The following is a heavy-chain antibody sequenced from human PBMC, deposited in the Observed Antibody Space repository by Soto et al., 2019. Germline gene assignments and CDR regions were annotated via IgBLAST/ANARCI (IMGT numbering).Heavy chain of an antibody. CDR3: AKEEEQQLVNYYYYYGMDV. J-gene: IGHJ6*02. CDR2: IWYDGSNK. Sequence: PGGSLRLSCAASGFTFSSYGMHWVRQAPGKGLEWVAVIWYDGSNKYYADSVKGRFTISRDNSKNTLYLQMNSLRAEDTAVYYCAKEEEQQLVNYYYYYGMDVWGQGTTVTVSS. D-gene: IGHD6-13*01. V-gene: IGHV3-33*06. CDR1: GFTFSSYG.